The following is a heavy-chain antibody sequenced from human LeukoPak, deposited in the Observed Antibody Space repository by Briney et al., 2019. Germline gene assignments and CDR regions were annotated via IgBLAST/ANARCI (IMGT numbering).Heavy chain of an antibody. CDR3: ARLGHSSGWYYFDY. Sequence: GGSLRLSCAASGFTFSSYAMHWDRQAPGKGLEWVAVISYDGSNKYYADSVKGRFTISRDNSKNTLYLQMNSLRAEDTAVYYCARLGHSSGWYYFDYWGQGTLVTVSS. D-gene: IGHD6-19*01. CDR1: GFTFSSYA. J-gene: IGHJ4*02. CDR2: ISYDGSNK. V-gene: IGHV3-30*04.